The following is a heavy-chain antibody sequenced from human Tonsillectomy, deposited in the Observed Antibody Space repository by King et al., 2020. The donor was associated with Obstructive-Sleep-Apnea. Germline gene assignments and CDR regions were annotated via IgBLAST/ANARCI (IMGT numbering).Heavy chain of an antibody. J-gene: IGHJ5*02. D-gene: IGHD6-13*01. CDR1: GDSVKNSY. V-gene: IGHV4-59*02. CDR3: VRRSTNGRGNWFDP. CDR2: VSHTVNT. Sequence: VQLQESGPGLLKPWETLSLICNVSGDSVKNSYWSWIRQSPGRGLEWIAYVSHTVNTHYNPSLRSRTPISVDSSKNQLFPKMNSVTTTDTAVYYCVRRSTNGRGNWFDPWGQGTLVTVSS.